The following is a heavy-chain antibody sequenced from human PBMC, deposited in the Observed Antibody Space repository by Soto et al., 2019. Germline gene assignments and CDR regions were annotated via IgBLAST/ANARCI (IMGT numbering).Heavy chain of an antibody. CDR2: IIPIFGTA. CDR1: GGTFSSYA. J-gene: IGHJ4*02. Sequence: QVQLVQSGAEVKKPGSSVKVSCKASGGTFSSYAISWVRQAPGQGLEWMGGIIPIFGTANYAQKFQGRVTITADESTSTAYMERSSLRSEDTAVYYWAREERGDMITFGAGGFDYWGQGTLVTVSS. D-gene: IGHD3-16*01. V-gene: IGHV1-69*01. CDR3: AREERGDMITFGAGGFDY.